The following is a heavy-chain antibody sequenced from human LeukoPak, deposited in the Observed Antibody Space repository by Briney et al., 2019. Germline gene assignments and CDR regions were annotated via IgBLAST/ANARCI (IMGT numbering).Heavy chain of an antibody. Sequence: SVTVSCKASGGTFSSYAISWVRQAPGQGLEWMGGIIPIFGTANYAQKFQGRVTITADESTSTAYMELSSLRSEDTAVYYCAREAGIAAAGTGFDYWGQGTLVTVAS. CDR2: IIPIFGTA. CDR3: AREAGIAAAGTGFDY. J-gene: IGHJ4*02. V-gene: IGHV1-69*13. CDR1: GGTFSSYA. D-gene: IGHD6-13*01.